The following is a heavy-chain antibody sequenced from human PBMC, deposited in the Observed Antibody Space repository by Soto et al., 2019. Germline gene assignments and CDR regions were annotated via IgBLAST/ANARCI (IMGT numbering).Heavy chain of an antibody. V-gene: IGHV3-21*01. Sequence: EVQLVESGGGLVKPGGSLRLSCAASGFTFSNYNMNWVRQAPGKGLEWVSSISSSSGTIYFADSVKGRFTISRDNTKHSMDLQMNSRRAEDTAANYCARGHHCSSVSSPVYYDYYYYLDVWGKGTTVTVSS. CDR3: ARGHHCSSVSSPVYYDYYYYLDV. D-gene: IGHD6-13*01. CDR2: ISSSSGTI. J-gene: IGHJ6*03. CDR1: GFTFSNYN.